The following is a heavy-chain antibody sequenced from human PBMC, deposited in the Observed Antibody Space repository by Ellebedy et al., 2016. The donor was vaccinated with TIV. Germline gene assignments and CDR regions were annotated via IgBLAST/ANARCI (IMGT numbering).Heavy chain of an antibody. CDR1: SGPIGTHY. Sequence: MPSETLSLTCPVSSGPIGTHYWSRIRQPAGQGLEWIGRFFTCWSTNYNSSLKNRVIMSVDTSKNQFSLRLSSVTAADTAVYYCARLTRSLSTVSWGQGTLVTVSS. J-gene: IGHJ5*02. V-gene: IGHV4-4*07. D-gene: IGHD4-17*01. CDR2: FFTCWST. CDR3: ARLTRSLSTVS.